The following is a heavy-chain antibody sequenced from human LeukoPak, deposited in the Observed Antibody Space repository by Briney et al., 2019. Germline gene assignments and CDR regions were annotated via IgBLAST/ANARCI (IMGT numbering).Heavy chain of an antibody. CDR2: ISSSSSYI. D-gene: IGHD2-2*01. CDR1: GFTFSSYS. CDR3: ARDNWYQLLCDYFDY. V-gene: IGHV3-21*01. J-gene: IGHJ4*02. Sequence: GGSLRLSCAASGFTFSSYSMNWVRQAPGKGLERVSSISSSSSYIYYADSVKGRFTISRDNAKNSLYLQMNSLRAEDTAVYYCARDNWYQLLCDYFDYWGQGTLVTISS.